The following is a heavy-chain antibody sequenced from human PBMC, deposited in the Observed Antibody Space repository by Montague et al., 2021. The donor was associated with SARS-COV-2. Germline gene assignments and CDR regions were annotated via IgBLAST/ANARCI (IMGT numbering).Heavy chain of an antibody. Sequence: SETLSLTCTVSGGSIDSFYWSWIRRPPGKGLEWIGCIFHSGRTYYNPSLKSRVSMSVDTSKNQVSLRLSSLTAADAAVYYCARGGYYDNTGYYSDYYYNMDVWGQGTTVTVFS. V-gene: IGHV4-59*01. CDR3: ARGGYYDNTGYYSDYYYNMDV. CDR2: IFHSGRT. CDR1: GGSIDSFY. J-gene: IGHJ6*02. D-gene: IGHD3-22*01.